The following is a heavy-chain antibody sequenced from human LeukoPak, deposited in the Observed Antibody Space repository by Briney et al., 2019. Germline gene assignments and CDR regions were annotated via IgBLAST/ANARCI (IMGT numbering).Heavy chain of an antibody. CDR3: ARDTGYNTYDY. V-gene: IGHV3-7*05. Sequence: GGSLRLSCATSGFTFSSYWMSWVRQAPGKALEWVANIKEDGSDEYYVDSVKGRFTISRANAKNSLYLQMNSLRAEDTAVYYCARDTGYNTYDYWGQGTLVTVSS. J-gene: IGHJ4*02. CDR1: GFTFSSYW. CDR2: IKEDGSDE. D-gene: IGHD5-24*01.